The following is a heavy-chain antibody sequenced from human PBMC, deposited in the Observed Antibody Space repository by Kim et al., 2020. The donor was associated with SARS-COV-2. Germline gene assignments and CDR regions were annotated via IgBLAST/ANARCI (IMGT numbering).Heavy chain of an antibody. V-gene: IGHV2-5*02. CDR3: AHRRMLSSGWYDPFDY. J-gene: IGHJ4*02. Sequence: SGPTLVNPTQTLTLTCTFSGFSLSTSGVGVGWIRQPPGKALEWLALIYWDDDKRYSPSLKSRLTITKDTSKNQVVLTMTNMDPVDTATYYCAHRRMLSSGWYDPFDYWGQGTLVTVSS. CDR2: IYWDDDK. D-gene: IGHD6-19*01. CDR1: GFSLSTSGVG.